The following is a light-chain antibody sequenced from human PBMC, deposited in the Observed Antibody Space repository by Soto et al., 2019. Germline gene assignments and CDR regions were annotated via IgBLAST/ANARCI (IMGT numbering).Light chain of an antibody. CDR1: QSISRY. J-gene: IGKJ1*01. CDR2: AAS. Sequence: DIQMTQSPYSLSASVGDRVTITCRASQSISRYLNWYQQKPGKAPKLLIYAASSLQSGVPSRFSGSGFGTDFTLTISGLRPEDFGTYSCQQSYSTPLPFGQGTKVDIK. CDR3: QQSYSTPLP. V-gene: IGKV1-39*01.